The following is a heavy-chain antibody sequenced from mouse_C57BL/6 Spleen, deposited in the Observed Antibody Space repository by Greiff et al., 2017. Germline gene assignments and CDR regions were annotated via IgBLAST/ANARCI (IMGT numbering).Heavy chain of an antibody. D-gene: IGHD4-1*01. CDR1: GFTFSSYG. CDR3: ARHLTGFFDY. CDR2: ISSGGSYT. J-gene: IGHJ2*01. V-gene: IGHV5-6*01. Sequence: EVQLVESGGDLVKPGGSLKLSCAASGFTFSSYGMSWVRQTPDKRLEWVATISSGGSYTYYPDSVKGRFTISRDNAKNTLYLQMSSLKSEDTAMYYCARHLTGFFDYWGQGTTLTVSS.